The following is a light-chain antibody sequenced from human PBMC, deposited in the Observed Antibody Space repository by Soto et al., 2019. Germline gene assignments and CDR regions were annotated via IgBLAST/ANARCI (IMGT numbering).Light chain of an antibody. J-gene: IGKJ1*01. CDR3: QQYNNWRGT. Sequence: TQSPGTRSLSPGERATLSCRASQSVSSSYLAWYQQKPGQAPRLLIYGASTRATGIPARLSGSGSGTEFTLTISSLQSEDFAVYYCQQYNNWRGTFGQGTKVDIK. CDR1: QSVSSSY. CDR2: GAS. V-gene: IGKV3-15*01.